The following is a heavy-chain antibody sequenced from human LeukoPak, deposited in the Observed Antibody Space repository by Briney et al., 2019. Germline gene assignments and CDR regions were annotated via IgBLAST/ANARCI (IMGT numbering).Heavy chain of an antibody. CDR3: AKGRSSGYYVAFDI. CDR2: ILYDGSNK. CDR1: GFTFSGYG. J-gene: IGHJ3*02. Sequence: GGSLRLSCAASGFTFSGYGMHWVRQAPGKGLEWVAVILYDGSNKYYADSVKGRFTISRDNSKKTLYLQMNSLRAEDTAVYYCAKGRSSGYYVAFDIWGQGTMVTVSS. V-gene: IGHV3-30*02. D-gene: IGHD3-22*01.